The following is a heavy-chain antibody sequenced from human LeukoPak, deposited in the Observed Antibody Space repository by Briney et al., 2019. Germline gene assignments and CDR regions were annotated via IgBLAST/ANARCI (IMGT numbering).Heavy chain of an antibody. Sequence: PGGSLRLSCAASGFTFDDYAMHWVRQPPGKGLEWVALISYDGNNKYYADSVKGRFTISRDNSKNTLYLQMNSLRAEDTAVYYCAKDRGNSGSFHSFAFDIWGQGTMVTVSS. J-gene: IGHJ3*02. CDR3: AKDRGNSGSFHSFAFDI. D-gene: IGHD1-26*01. V-gene: IGHV3-30*18. CDR2: ISYDGNNK. CDR1: GFTFDDYA.